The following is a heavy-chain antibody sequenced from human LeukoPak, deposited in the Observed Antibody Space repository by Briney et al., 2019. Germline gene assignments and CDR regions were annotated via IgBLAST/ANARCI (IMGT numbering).Heavy chain of an antibody. V-gene: IGHV5-51*01. J-gene: IGHJ3*02. Sequence: PGESLKISCKGSGYSFTSYWIGWVRQLPGKGLEWMGIIYPGDSDTRYSPSFQGQVTISADKSISTAYLQWSSLKASDTAMYYCARLHSRDHDAFDIWGQGTMVTVSS. CDR3: ARLHSRDHDAFDI. CDR1: GYSFTSYW. CDR2: IYPGDSDT.